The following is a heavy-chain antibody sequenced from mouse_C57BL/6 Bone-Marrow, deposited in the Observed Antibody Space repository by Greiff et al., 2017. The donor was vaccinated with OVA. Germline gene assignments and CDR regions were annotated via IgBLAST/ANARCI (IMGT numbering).Heavy chain of an antibody. V-gene: IGHV3-6*01. J-gene: IGHJ3*01. Sequence: EVQVVESGPGLVKPSQSLSLTCSVTGYSITSGYYWNWIRQFPGNKLEWMGYISYDGSNNYNPSLKNRISITRDTSNNQFFLKLNSVTTEDTATYYCARRLGFAYWGQGTRVTVSA. CDR2: ISYDGSN. CDR3: ARRLGFAY. CDR1: GYSITSGYY.